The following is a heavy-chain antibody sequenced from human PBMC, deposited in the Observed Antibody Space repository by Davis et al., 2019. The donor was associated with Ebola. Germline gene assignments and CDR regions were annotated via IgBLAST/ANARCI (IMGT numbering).Heavy chain of an antibody. J-gene: IGHJ4*02. CDR2: LSSSGSST. CDR3: ARALSGNYNDY. CDR1: GFTFGDYY. V-gene: IGHV3-11*05. D-gene: IGHD1-26*01. Sequence: LSLTCAASGFTFGDYYMSWIRQAPGRGLEWVSFLSSSGSSTNYADSVRGRFAISRDNAKNSLYLEMNSLRAEDTAVYYCARALSGNYNDYWGQGTLVTVSS.